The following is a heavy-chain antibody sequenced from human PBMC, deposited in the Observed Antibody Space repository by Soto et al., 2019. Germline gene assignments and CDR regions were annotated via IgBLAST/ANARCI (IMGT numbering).Heavy chain of an antibody. Sequence: GGSLRLSCEASGFPFNTYAMTWFRQLPGMGLEWVSTTSIGGNTDFAESVRGRFSVSRDNSKNTLYLQMTNLRAEDAAIYFCAKDLRPGLVVPTKSGFDHWGQGTRVTAPQ. CDR3: AKDLRPGLVVPTKSGFDH. J-gene: IGHJ5*02. D-gene: IGHD3-10*01. CDR2: TSIGGNT. V-gene: IGHV3-23*01. CDR1: GFPFNTYA.